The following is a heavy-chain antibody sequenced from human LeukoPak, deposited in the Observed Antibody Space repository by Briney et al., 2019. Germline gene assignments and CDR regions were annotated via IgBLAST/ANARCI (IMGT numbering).Heavy chain of an antibody. CDR1: GGAFTIHG. Sequence: GASVKVSCKAYGGAFTIHGISWVRQAPGQGLEWMGRIIPSIEIANYAQRFQGRVTITADRSTTTAYMELTSLTPEDTAVYYCAGDQNYYGSGKYLGYVDSWGQGTLVTVSS. J-gene: IGHJ4*02. CDR2: IIPSIEIA. CDR3: AGDQNYYGSGKYLGYVDS. D-gene: IGHD3-10*01. V-gene: IGHV1-69*04.